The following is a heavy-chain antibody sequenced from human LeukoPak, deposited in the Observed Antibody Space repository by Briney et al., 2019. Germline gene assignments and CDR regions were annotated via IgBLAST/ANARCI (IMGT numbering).Heavy chain of an antibody. Sequence: GGSLRLSCAASGFAFGSYAMSWVRQAPGKGLEWVSSLSASGANIHYTDSVKGRFAISRDNSKNTLYLQMNSLRAEDTAVYYCAKDATDYDFWSGYWPETMVHDAFDIWGQGTMVTGSS. V-gene: IGHV3-23*01. CDR2: LSASGANI. J-gene: IGHJ3*02. CDR1: GFAFGSYA. D-gene: IGHD3-3*01. CDR3: AKDATDYDFWSGYWPETMVHDAFDI.